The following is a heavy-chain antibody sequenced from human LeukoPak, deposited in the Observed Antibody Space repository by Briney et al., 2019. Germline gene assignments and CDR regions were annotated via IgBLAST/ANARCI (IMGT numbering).Heavy chain of an antibody. CDR2: IYYSGST. CDR3: ARQSGSYGVYYYYMDV. V-gene: IGHV4-39*01. J-gene: IGHJ6*03. D-gene: IGHD1-26*01. CDR1: GVSIGSSNSY. Sequence: SETLSLTCTVSGVSIGSSNSYWGWIRQPPGKGLEWIGNIYYSGSTYYNPSLKSRVTISVDTSKNQFSLKLSSVTATDTAVYYCARQSGSYGVYYYYMDVWGKGTTVTISS.